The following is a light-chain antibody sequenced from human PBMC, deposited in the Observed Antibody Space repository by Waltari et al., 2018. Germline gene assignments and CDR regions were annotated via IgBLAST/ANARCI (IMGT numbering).Light chain of an antibody. J-gene: IGKJ3*01. V-gene: IGKV1-39*01. Sequence: DIQMTQSPSSLSASVGDRVTVTCRASQSITNFLNWYQQKVGKPPSLLSYAASSLQSGVPSRFSGSGSGTDFTLTINSLQPEDFATYYCQQSYSTPSFGPGTKVDVK. CDR1: QSITNF. CDR3: QQSYSTPS. CDR2: AAS.